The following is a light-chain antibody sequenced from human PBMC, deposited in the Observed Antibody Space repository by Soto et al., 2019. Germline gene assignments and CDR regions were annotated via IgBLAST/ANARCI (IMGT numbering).Light chain of an antibody. J-gene: IGLJ2*01. CDR2: DVR. CDR1: SSDVGGYNY. CDR3: SSYTSSNTVI. V-gene: IGLV2-14*03. Sequence: QSALTQPASVSGSPGQSITISCTGTSSDVGGYNYISWYQQHPGKAPKFIIYDVRNRPSGVSNRFSGSRSGNTASLTISGLQAEDEADYYCSSYTSSNTVIFGGGTKPTVL.